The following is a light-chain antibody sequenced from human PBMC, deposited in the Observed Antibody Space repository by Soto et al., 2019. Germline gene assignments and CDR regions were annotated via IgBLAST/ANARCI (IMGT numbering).Light chain of an antibody. Sequence: DIQMTQSPSTLSASVGDTVTITCRASESIDNWLAWYQQKPGKAPKLLIFAASTLVRGVPSRFSGRGSGTEFTLTISSLQAEDYANFYCQQYHTDWTFGQGTKVDLK. CDR2: AAS. CDR1: ESIDNW. J-gene: IGKJ1*01. CDR3: QQYHTDWT. V-gene: IGKV1-5*01.